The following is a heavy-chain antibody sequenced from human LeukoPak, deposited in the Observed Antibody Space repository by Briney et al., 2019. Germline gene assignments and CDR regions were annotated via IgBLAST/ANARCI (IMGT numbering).Heavy chain of an antibody. CDR3: ARERVMMAGTIDY. CDR2: INPNSGGT. Sequence: ASVRVSCKASGYTFTGYYMHWVRQAPGQGLEWMGWINPNSGGTNYAQKFQGRVTMTRDTSISTAYMELSRLRSDDTAVYYCARERVMMAGTIDYWGQGTLVTVSS. V-gene: IGHV1-2*02. J-gene: IGHJ4*02. CDR1: GYTFTGYY. D-gene: IGHD6-19*01.